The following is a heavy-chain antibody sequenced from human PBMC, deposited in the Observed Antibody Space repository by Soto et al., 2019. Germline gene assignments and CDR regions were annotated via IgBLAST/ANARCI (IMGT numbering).Heavy chain of an antibody. CDR2: INHSGST. V-gene: IGHV4-34*01. D-gene: IGHD3-10*01. J-gene: IGHJ4*02. Sequence: SQTLSLTCAVYGGSFSGYYWSWIRQPPGKGLEWIGEINHSGSTNYNPSLKSRVTISVDTSKNQFSLKLSSVTAADTAVYYCALGALMVRGVPFDYWGQGTLVTVSS. CDR3: ALGALMVRGVPFDY. CDR1: GGSFSGYY.